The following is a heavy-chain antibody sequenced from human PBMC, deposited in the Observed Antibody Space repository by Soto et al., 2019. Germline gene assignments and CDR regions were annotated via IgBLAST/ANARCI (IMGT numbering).Heavy chain of an antibody. CDR2: IYTSGST. Sequence: SETLSLTCTVSGGSISSYYWSWIRQPAGKGLEWIGRIYTSGSTNYNPSLKIRVTMSVDTSKNQFSLKLSSVTAADTAVYYCAKNIVDMLTAYPPGPFDYWGQGTLVTVSS. J-gene: IGHJ4*02. V-gene: IGHV4-4*07. D-gene: IGHD3-9*01. CDR3: AKNIVDMLTAYPPGPFDY. CDR1: GGSISSYY.